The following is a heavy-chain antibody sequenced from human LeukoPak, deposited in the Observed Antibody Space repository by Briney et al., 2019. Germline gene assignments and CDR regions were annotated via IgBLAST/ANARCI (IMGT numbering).Heavy chain of an antibody. CDR2: ISSHSSTI. Sequence: GGSLRLSCAASGFPFSSYSMNWVRQAPGKGLEWISYISSHSSTIYYADSVKGRFTISRDNAKNSLYLQMNSLRAEDTAVYYCARKVFDDYGDYNWFDPWGQGTLVTVSS. CDR3: ARKVFDDYGDYNWFDP. D-gene: IGHD4-17*01. V-gene: IGHV3-48*01. J-gene: IGHJ5*02. CDR1: GFPFSSYS.